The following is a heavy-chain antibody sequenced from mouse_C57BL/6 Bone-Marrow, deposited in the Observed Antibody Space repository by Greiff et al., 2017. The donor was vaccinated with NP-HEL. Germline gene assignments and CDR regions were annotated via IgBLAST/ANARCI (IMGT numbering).Heavy chain of an antibody. Sequence: EVKVVESEGGLVQPGSSMKLSCTASGFTFSDYYMAWVRQVPEKGLEWVANINYDGSSTYYLDSLKSRFIISRDNAKNILYLQMGSLKSKDTATYYCARGSHYDCDLYYFDYWGQGTTLTVSS. V-gene: IGHV5-16*01. J-gene: IGHJ2*01. D-gene: IGHD2-4*01. CDR3: ARGSHYDCDLYYFDY. CDR2: INYDGSST. CDR1: GFTFSDYY.